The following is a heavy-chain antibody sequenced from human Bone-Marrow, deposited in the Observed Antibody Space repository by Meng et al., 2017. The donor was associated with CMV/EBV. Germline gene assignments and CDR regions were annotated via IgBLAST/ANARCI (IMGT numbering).Heavy chain of an antibody. CDR1: YL. Sequence: YLGRWIRQPPGKGLEWMGEIMHMKINPRGSTNYTPSLKRRVTMSGDTSKNQFSLKLSSVTAADTAVYYCARGLGCSGGDCYSPNFDSWGQGILVTVSS. V-gene: IGHV4-34*01. CDR2: IMHMKINPRGST. CDR3: ARGLGCSGGDCYSPNFDS. D-gene: IGHD2-15*01. J-gene: IGHJ4*02.